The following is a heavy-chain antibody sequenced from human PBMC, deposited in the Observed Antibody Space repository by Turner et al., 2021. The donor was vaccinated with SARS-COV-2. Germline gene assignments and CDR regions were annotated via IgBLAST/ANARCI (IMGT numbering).Heavy chain of an antibody. CDR1: GGSISSSTYY. J-gene: IGHJ6*02. CDR3: ARLMDTAMDYYGMDV. CDR2: IYYSGIT. D-gene: IGHD5-18*01. Sequence: QLQLQDSVTGLVRPSATLSLTCTVSGGSISSSTYYWGWIRQPPGKGLEWIGSIYYSGITYYNPSLKSRVTISVDTSKNQFSLKLSSVTAADTAVYYCARLMDTAMDYYGMDVWGQGTTVTVSS. V-gene: IGHV4-39*01.